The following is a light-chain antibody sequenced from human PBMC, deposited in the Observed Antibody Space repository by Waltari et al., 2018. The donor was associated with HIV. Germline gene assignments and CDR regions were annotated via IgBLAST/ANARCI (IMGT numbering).Light chain of an antibody. CDR2: DAS. J-gene: IGKJ1*01. CDR1: QTVGSF. CDR3: QQRTNWLWT. V-gene: IGKV3-11*01. Sequence: VLTQSPATLSLSPGERATLPCRASQTVGSFLAWYQQIPGQAPRLLIYDASNRATDIPGRFSGSGSGTDFTLTISRLEPEDFAVYYCQQRTNWLWTFGQGTRVEIK.